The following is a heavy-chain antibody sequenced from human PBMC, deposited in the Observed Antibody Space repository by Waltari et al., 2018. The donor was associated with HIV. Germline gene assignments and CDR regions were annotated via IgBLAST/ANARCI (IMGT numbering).Heavy chain of an antibody. V-gene: IGHV4-39*01. CDR1: GGSISSSSYY. J-gene: IGHJ4*02. CDR3: ARQGWGSRAGSNYFDY. CDR2: IYYSGST. Sequence: QLQLQESGPGLVKPSETLSLTCTVSGGSISSSSYYWGWIRQPPGKGLEWIGSIYYSGSTDYNPSLKRRVTISVDTSKNQFSRKLSSVTAADTAVYYCARQGWGSRAGSNYFDYWGQGTLVTVSS. D-gene: IGHD2-2*01.